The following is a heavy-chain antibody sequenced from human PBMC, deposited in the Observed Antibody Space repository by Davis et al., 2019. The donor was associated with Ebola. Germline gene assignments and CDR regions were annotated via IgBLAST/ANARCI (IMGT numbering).Heavy chain of an antibody. D-gene: IGHD2-15*01. V-gene: IGHV3-49*03. CDR1: GFTFGDYA. CDR3: TRDQLNRYCSGGSCYPYYYYYYGMDV. Sequence: GESLKISCTASGFTFGDYAMSWFRQAPGKGLEWVGFIRSKAYGGTTEYAASVKGRFTISRDDSKSIAYLQMNSLKTEDTAVYYCTRDQLNRYCSGGSCYPYYYYYYGMDVWGKGTTVTVSS. J-gene: IGHJ6*04. CDR2: IRSKAYGGTT.